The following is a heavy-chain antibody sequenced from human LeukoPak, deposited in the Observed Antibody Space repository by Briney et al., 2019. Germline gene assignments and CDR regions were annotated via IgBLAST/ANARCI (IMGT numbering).Heavy chain of an antibody. V-gene: IGHV4-34*01. Sequence: SETLSLTCAVYGGSFSGYYWSWIRQPPGKGLEWIGEINHSGSTNYNPYLKSRVTISVDTSKNQFSLKLSSVTAADPAVYYCASSLIAVAGPSPFDYWGQGTLVTVSS. CDR2: INHSGST. J-gene: IGHJ4*02. D-gene: IGHD6-19*01. CDR3: ASSLIAVAGPSPFDY. CDR1: GGSFSGYY.